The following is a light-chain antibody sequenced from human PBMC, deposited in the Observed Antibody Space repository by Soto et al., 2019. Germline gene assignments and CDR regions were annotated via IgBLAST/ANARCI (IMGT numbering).Light chain of an antibody. CDR2: TAS. CDR1: QTINRN. J-gene: IGKJ5*01. V-gene: IGKV3-15*01. Sequence: EVVLTQSPVTQSVSPGERATLSYRASQTINRNLAWYQQKPGQAPRLLIYTASTRATALPARFSGSGSGTDFTLTISSLQSEDFAVYYCQQYHKWPITFGQGTRLETK. CDR3: QQYHKWPIT.